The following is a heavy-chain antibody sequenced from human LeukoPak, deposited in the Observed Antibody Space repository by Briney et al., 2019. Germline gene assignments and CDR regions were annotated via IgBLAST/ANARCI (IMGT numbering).Heavy chain of an antibody. J-gene: IGHJ6*02. CDR2: TSFDGSNK. CDR3: AKDSAPFRGRNYKYVMDV. Sequence: PGGSLRLSCAASGFSFGTFGFHWVRQAPGKGLEWVALTSFDGSNKYYGDSVKGRFTISRDNSKNELYLEMSSLRPEDTAIYYCAKDSAPFRGRNYKYVMDVWGQGTTVTVSS. CDR1: GFSFGTFG. D-gene: IGHD3-10*01. V-gene: IGHV3-30*18.